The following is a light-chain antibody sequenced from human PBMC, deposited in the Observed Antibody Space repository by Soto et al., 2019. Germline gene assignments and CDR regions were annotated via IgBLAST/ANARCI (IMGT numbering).Light chain of an antibody. CDR2: LNSDGSH. CDR3: QTWATPLV. CDR1: SGHSSYA. Sequence: QPVLTQSPSASASLGASVKLTCTLSSGHSSYAIAWHQQQPEKGPRYLMKLNSDGSHSKGDGIPDRFSGSSSGAERYLTISRLQSEDEADYYCQTWATPLVFGTGTKLTVL. V-gene: IGLV4-69*01. J-gene: IGLJ1*01.